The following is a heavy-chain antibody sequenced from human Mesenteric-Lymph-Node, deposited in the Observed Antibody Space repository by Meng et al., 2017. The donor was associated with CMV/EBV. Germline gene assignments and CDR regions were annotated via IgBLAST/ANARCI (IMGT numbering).Heavy chain of an antibody. Sequence: SETLSLTCAVYGGSFSGYYWAWIRQPPGKGLEWIGSIYYSGSTYYNPSLKSRVTISVDRSKNQFSLKLSSVTAADTAVYYCARGSSTPNWFDPWGQGTLVTVSS. CDR3: ARGSSTPNWFDP. V-gene: IGHV4-34*01. CDR1: GGSFSGYY. J-gene: IGHJ5*02. D-gene: IGHD6-6*01. CDR2: IYYSGST.